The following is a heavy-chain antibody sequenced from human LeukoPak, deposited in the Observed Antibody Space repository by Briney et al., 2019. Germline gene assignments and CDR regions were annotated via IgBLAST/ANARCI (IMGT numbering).Heavy chain of an antibody. CDR3: ARTGPHYDFWSGSDSTHHYMDV. Sequence: SGTLSLTCAVSGGSISSSNWWSWVRQPPGKGLEWIGEIYHSGSTNYNPSLKSRVTISVDKSKNQFSLKLSSVTAADTAVYYCARTGPHYDFWSGSDSTHHYMDVWGKGTTVTVSS. V-gene: IGHV4-4*02. J-gene: IGHJ6*03. CDR1: GGSISSSNW. D-gene: IGHD3-3*01. CDR2: IYHSGST.